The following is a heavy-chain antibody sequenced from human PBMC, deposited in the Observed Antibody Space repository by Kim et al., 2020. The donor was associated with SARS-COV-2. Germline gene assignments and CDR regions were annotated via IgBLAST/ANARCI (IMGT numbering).Heavy chain of an antibody. CDR1: GYTFTSYG. CDR2: ISAYNGNT. Sequence: ASVKVSCKASGYTFTSYGISWVRQAPGQGLEWMGWISAYNGNTNYAQKLQGRVTMTTDTSTSTAYMELRSLRSDDTAVYYCTRDVREPTVQYFDWLLSVVDAFDIWGQGTMVTVSS. CDR3: TRDVREPTVQYFDWLLSVVDAFDI. V-gene: IGHV1-18*04. J-gene: IGHJ3*02. D-gene: IGHD3-9*01.